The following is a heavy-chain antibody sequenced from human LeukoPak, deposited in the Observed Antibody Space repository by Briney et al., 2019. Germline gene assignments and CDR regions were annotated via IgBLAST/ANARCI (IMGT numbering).Heavy chain of an antibody. CDR2: IRSKANSYAT. Sequence: GGSLKLSCAASGFTLSGSAMHWVRQASGKGLEWVGRIRSKANSYATAYAASVKGRFTISRDDSKNTAYLQMNSLKTEDTAVYYCTSMVAALCYWGQGTLVTVSS. CDR1: GFTLSGSA. V-gene: IGHV3-73*01. J-gene: IGHJ4*02. CDR3: TSMVAALCY. D-gene: IGHD2-15*01.